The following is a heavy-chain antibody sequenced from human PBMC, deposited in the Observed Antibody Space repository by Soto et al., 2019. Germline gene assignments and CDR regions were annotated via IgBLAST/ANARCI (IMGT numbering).Heavy chain of an antibody. J-gene: IGHJ6*02. D-gene: IGHD3-10*01. CDR1: GFTFSSYS. Sequence: VSLRLSCAASGFTFSSYSMNWVRQAPGKGLEWVSYISSSSSTIYYADSVKGRFTISRDNAKNSLYLQMNSLRDEDTAVYYCARGFGEPLGMDVWGQGTTVTVSS. V-gene: IGHV3-48*02. CDR2: ISSSSSTI. CDR3: ARGFGEPLGMDV.